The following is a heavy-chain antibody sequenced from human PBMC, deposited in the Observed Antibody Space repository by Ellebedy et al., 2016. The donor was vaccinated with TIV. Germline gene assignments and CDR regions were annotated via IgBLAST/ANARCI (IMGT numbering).Heavy chain of an antibody. Sequence: ASVKVSCKASGYTFTSYHMHWVRQAPGQGLEWMGRIIPILGIANYAQKFQGRVTITADKSTSTAYMELSSLRSEDTAVYYCARVRTGTNVWGQGTLVTVSS. CDR2: IIPILGIA. V-gene: IGHV1-69*04. CDR1: GYTFTSYH. J-gene: IGHJ4*02. D-gene: IGHD1-7*01. CDR3: ARVRTGTNV.